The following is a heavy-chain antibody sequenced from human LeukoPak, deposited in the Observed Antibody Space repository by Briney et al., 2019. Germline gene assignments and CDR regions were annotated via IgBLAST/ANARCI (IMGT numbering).Heavy chain of an antibody. V-gene: IGHV3-73*01. D-gene: IGHD4-11*01. CDR2: IRSKANSYAT. Sequence: GGSLKLSCAASGFTISGSAMHWVRQASGKGLEWVGRIRSKANSYATAYAASVKGRFTISRDDSKNTAYLQMNSLKTEDTAVYYCTIGAVTTDYWGQGTLVTVSS. CDR3: TIGAVTTDY. CDR1: GFTISGSA. J-gene: IGHJ4*02.